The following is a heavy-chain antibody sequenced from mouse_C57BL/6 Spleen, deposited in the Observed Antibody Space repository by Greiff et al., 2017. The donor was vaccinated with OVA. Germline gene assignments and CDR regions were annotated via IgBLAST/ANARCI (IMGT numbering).Heavy chain of an antibody. D-gene: IGHD2-4*01. J-gene: IGHJ4*01. CDR3: ARRGDYVYAMDY. V-gene: IGHV1-82*01. Sequence: QVQLQQSGPELVKPGVSVKISCKASGYAFSSSWMNWVKQRPGKGLEWIGRIYPGDGDTNYNGKFKGKATLTADKSSSTAYMQLSSLTSEDSAVYFCARRGDYVYAMDYWGQGTSVTVSS. CDR1: GYAFSSSW. CDR2: IYPGDGDT.